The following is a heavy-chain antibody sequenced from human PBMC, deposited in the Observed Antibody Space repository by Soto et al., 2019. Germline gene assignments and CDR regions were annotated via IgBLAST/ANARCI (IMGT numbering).Heavy chain of an antibody. CDR2: ISSYDGNT. D-gene: IGHD3-22*01. CDR3: ARDRAYYYDISGP. Sequence: QVQLVKYGAEVKKPGASVKVSCNASGYTCTRYGISWVRQATGPGREWMGWISSYDGNTNYAQKLEGGVTMTPDTSNSSAYMEPSGLRSDDTAVYYGARDRAYYYDISGPWGQGTMVIVSS. CDR1: GYTCTRYG. J-gene: IGHJ4*02. V-gene: IGHV1-18*04.